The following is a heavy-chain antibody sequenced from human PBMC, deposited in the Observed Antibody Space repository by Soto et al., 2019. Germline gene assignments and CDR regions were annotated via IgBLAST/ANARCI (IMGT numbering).Heavy chain of an antibody. D-gene: IGHD3-10*01. J-gene: IGHJ4*02. V-gene: IGHV4-59*01. Sequence: SETLSLTCTVSGGSISSYYWSWIRQPPGKGLEWIGYIYYSGSTNYNPSLKSRVTISVDTSKNQFSLKLSSVTAADTAVYYCARAKVWFGEFLTPNDRYYFGYWGQGTLVTVSS. CDR1: GGSISSYY. CDR2: IYYSGST. CDR3: ARAKVWFGEFLTPNDRYYFGY.